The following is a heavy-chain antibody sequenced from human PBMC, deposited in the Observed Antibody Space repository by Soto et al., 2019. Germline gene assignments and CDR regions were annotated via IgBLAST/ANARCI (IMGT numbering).Heavy chain of an antibody. CDR2: ISAYNGNT. Sequence: PGQGLEWMGWISAYNGNTNYAQKLQGRVTMTTDTSTSTAYMELRSLRSDDTAVYYCARDSRNSSHIWDYWGQGTLVTGSS. D-gene: IGHD6-13*01. J-gene: IGHJ4*02. CDR3: ARDSRNSSHIWDY. V-gene: IGHV1-18*01.